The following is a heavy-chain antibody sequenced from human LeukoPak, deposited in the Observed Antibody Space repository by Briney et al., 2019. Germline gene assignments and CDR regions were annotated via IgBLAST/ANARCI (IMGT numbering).Heavy chain of an antibody. D-gene: IGHD2-2*02. J-gene: IGHJ5*02. Sequence: PSETLSLTCTVSGGSISSYYWSWIRQPPGKGLEWIGYIYTSGSTNYNPSLKSRVTISVDTSKNQFSLKLSSVTAADTAVYYCARHSVPRYQLLYAGFDPWGQGTLVTVSP. V-gene: IGHV4-4*09. CDR3: ARHSVPRYQLLYAGFDP. CDR1: GGSISSYY. CDR2: IYTSGST.